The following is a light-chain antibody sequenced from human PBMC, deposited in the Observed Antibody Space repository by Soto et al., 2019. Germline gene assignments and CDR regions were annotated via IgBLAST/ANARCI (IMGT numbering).Light chain of an antibody. CDR2: DVT. V-gene: IGLV2-14*03. CDR1: SSDVGGYNF. J-gene: IGLJ2*01. Sequence: QSALTQPASVSGSPGQSITISCTGTSSDVGGYNFVSWYQQHPGKTPKLMIYDVTNRPSGVSNRFSGSKSGNTASLIISGLQAEDEADYYCSSYTSNTTLLFGGGTKLTVL. CDR3: SSYTSNTTLL.